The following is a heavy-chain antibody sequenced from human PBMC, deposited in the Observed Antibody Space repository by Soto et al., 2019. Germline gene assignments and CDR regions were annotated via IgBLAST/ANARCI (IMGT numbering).Heavy chain of an antibody. CDR3: VKDESINWYSGHFRH. CDR2: INCNSGSI. Sequence: PGGSLRLSCAASGFTFDDYAMHWVRQVPGKGLEWVSGINCNSGSIGYGDSVKGRFAISRDNAKNSLHLQMNSLSAEDTAFYYCVKDESINWYSGHFRHWGQGTLVGVSS. J-gene: IGHJ1*01. V-gene: IGHV3-9*01. CDR1: GFTFDDYA. D-gene: IGHD6-13*01.